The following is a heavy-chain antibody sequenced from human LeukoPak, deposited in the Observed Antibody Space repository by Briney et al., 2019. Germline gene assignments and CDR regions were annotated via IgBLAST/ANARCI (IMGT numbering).Heavy chain of an antibody. CDR1: GGSLNSSSYY. Sequence: SETLSLTCTVSGGSLNSSSYYWGWIRQPPGKGLEWIGSIYYSGRTYYNPSLKSRVTIFVDTSKNQFSLKLTSVTDADTAVYFCAREVTVSVWRWFDPWGQGTLVTVSS. CDR2: IYYSGRT. D-gene: IGHD6-19*01. CDR3: AREVTVSVWRWFDP. V-gene: IGHV4-39*07. J-gene: IGHJ5*02.